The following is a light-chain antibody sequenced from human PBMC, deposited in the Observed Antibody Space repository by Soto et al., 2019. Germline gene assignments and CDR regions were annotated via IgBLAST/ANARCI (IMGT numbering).Light chain of an antibody. J-gene: IGKJ4*01. Sequence: DLQVTQSPSSLSASVGDRVTITCRASQTVKYLNWYQQIPGKAPQFLISTANILQSGVPSRFSGSGSGTEFSLTINTLQREDFATYYCQQSYRAPLTFGGGTKVEV. CDR2: TAN. CDR3: QQSYRAPLT. V-gene: IGKV1-39*01. CDR1: QTVKY.